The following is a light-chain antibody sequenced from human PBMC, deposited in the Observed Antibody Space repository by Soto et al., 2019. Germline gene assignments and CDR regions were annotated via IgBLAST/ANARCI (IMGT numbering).Light chain of an antibody. CDR3: QQYNNWPPWT. Sequence: EILMTQSPATLSLSPGEGATLSCRASQSIGNYLAWYQQKPGQAPRLLIYGASTRATGIPARFSGSGSGTEFTLTISSLQSEDFAVYYCQQYNNWPPWTFGQGTKVDIK. CDR1: QSIGNY. V-gene: IGKV3-15*01. J-gene: IGKJ1*01. CDR2: GAS.